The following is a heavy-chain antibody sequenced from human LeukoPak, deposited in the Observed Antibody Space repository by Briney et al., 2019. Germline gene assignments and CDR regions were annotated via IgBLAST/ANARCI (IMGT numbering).Heavy chain of an antibody. V-gene: IGHV3-23*01. D-gene: IGHD5-18*01. Sequence: GGSLRLSCAASGFTFSSYAMSGVRQAPGKGLEWVSAISGSGGSTYYADSVKGRFTISRDNSKNTLYLQMNSLRAEDTAVYYCAKGPDPRVDTAMGYYFDYWGQGTLVTVSS. J-gene: IGHJ4*02. CDR1: GFTFSSYA. CDR2: ISGSGGST. CDR3: AKGPDPRVDTAMGYYFDY.